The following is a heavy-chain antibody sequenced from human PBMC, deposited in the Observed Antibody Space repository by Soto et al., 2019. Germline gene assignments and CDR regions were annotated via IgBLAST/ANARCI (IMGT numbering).Heavy chain of an antibody. CDR1: GFTFSSYG. CDR3: ARSCSAGSCFPTYYDLDV. J-gene: IGHJ6*02. V-gene: IGHV3-33*01. CDR2: TWYDGSKA. D-gene: IGHD2-15*01. Sequence: QVQLVESGGGVVQPGRSLRLSCVASGFTFSSYGMHWVRQAPGKGLEWVSLTWYDGSKAYYAEPVKGRFTISRDNSKNTLSLPMNNLRVEDTAVYYCARSCSAGSCFPTYYDLDVWGQGTTVTVSS.